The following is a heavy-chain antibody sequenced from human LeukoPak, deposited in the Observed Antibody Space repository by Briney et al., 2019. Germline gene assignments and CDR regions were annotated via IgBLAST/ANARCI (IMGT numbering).Heavy chain of an antibody. CDR3: ARGNDSSGYYAWYLDL. CDR1: GGSISSFY. V-gene: IGHV4-59*01. D-gene: IGHD3-22*01. CDR2: IYYSGST. J-gene: IGHJ2*01. Sequence: SETLSLTCTVSGGSISSFYWSWIRQTPGKGLEWIGYIYYSGSTNYNPSLKSRVTISVDRPKKQVSLKLTSVTAADTAVYYCARGNDSSGYYAWYLDLWGRGTLVTVSS.